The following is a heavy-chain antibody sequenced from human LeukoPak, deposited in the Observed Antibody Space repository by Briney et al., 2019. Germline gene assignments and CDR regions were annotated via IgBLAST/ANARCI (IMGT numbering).Heavy chain of an antibody. V-gene: IGHV3-48*02. CDR1: GFTFSSYS. D-gene: IGHD1-26*01. CDR3: ASSGSYRFDY. J-gene: IGHJ4*02. Sequence: GGSLRPSCAASGFTFSSYSMNWVRQAPGKGLEWVSHITASGTAMFYADSVKGRFTISRDNAKNSLYLQMNSLRDEDTAVYYCASSGSYRFDYWGQGPWSPSPQ. CDR2: ITASGTAM.